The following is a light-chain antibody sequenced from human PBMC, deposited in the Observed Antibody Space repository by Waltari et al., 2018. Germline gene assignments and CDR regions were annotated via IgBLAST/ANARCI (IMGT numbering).Light chain of an antibody. V-gene: IGLV1-40*01. J-gene: IGLJ3*02. CDR3: QSYDRSLSGSV. CDR1: SSNLGAGYD. CDR2: SDT. Sequence: QSVLTQPPSVSGAPGQRVTISCTGSSSNLGAGYDVLWHQPFPGAGPKPIIYSDTPGPQGAPARFAGSKSGPSASLAVTGLQADDEADYYCQSYDRSLSGSVFGGGTKLTVL.